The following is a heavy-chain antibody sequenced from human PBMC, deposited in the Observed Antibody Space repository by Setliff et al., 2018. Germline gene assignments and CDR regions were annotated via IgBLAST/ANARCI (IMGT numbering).Heavy chain of an antibody. V-gene: IGHV4-38-2*02. CDR1: GGSISGHY. Sequence: SETLSLTCTVSGGSISGHYWGWIRQPPGKGLEWIGSMYIGRKTYYNPSLKSRVTMSADTSKKQFSLKLSSVTAADTAVYYCARDKGDGYGVDAYAGGGFDIWGQGTMVTVSS. CDR2: MYIGRKT. J-gene: IGHJ3*02. CDR3: ARDKGDGYGVDAYAGGGFDI. D-gene: IGHD4-17*01.